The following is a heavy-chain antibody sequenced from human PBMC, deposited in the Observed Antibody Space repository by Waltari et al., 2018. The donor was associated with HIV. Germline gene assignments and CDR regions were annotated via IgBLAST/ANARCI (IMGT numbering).Heavy chain of an antibody. CDR3: ARDINGGWGY. J-gene: IGHJ4*02. CDR2: ISRRSSSI. V-gene: IGHV3-48*01. D-gene: IGHD7-27*01. Sequence: EVQLVESGGGWVQPGGSLRVSCGASGFPFSTYTMNWVGQVPGKGLEWVSYISRRSSSIFYADSVKGRFTISRDNAKNSLYLQMNSLRVEDTAVYYCARDINGGWGYWGQGTLVTVAS. CDR1: GFPFSTYT.